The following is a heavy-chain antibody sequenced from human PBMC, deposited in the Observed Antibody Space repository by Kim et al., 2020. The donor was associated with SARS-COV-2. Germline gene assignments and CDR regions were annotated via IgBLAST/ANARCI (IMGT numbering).Heavy chain of an antibody. CDR2: IYYSGST. V-gene: IGHV4-59*01. J-gene: IGHJ4*02. D-gene: IGHD6-13*01. Sequence: SETLSLTCTVSGGSISSYYWSWIRQPPGKGLEWIGYIYYSGSTNYNPSLKSRVTISVDTSKNQFSLKLSSVTAADTAVYYCARDGGAAAAPHRYWGQGTLVTVSS. CDR3: ARDGGAAAAPHRY. CDR1: GGSISSYY.